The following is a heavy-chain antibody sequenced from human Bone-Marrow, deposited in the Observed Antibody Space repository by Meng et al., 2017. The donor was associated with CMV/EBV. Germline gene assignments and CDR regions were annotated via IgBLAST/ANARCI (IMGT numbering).Heavy chain of an antibody. Sequence: SETLSLTCTVSGGSISSFYWSWIRQPPGKGLEWIGYIYYSGSTNYNPSLKSRVTISVDTSKNQFSLKLSSVTAADTAVYYCASSNYYDSSSYSLFDAFDIWGQGTMVTVSS. CDR3: ASSNYYDSSSYSLFDAFDI. D-gene: IGHD3-22*01. J-gene: IGHJ3*02. V-gene: IGHV4-59*01. CDR1: GGSISSFY. CDR2: IYYSGST.